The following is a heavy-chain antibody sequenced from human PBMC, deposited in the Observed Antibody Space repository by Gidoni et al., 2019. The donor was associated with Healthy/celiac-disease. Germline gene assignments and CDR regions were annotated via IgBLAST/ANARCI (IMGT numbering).Heavy chain of an antibody. V-gene: IGHV3-21*01. CDR1: GFPFSSYS. CDR2: ISSSSSYI. J-gene: IGHJ4*02. Sequence: EVQLVESGGGLVKPGGSLRLSGAASGFPFSSYSMNWVRQAPGKGLEWVSSISSSSSYIYYADSVKGRFTISRDNAKNSLYLQMNSLRAEDTAVYYCAREGGSSSTIDYWGQGTLVTVSS. CDR3: AREGGSSSTIDY. D-gene: IGHD6-6*01.